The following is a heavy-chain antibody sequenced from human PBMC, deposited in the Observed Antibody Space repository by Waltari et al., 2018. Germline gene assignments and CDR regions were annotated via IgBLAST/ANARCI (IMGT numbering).Heavy chain of an antibody. J-gene: IGHJ4*02. CDR1: GGSISSRSYY. V-gene: IGHV4-39*07. CDR3: ARGGTVTTPIDY. Sequence: QLQLQESGPGLVKPSETLSLTCTVSGGSISSRSYYGGWIPQPPGKGLEWIGSIYYSGSTYYNPSPNSRVTISVHTSTTQFSLKPSSVTAADTAVYYCARGGTVTTPIDYWGQGTLVTVSS. D-gene: IGHD4-4*01. CDR2: IYYSGST.